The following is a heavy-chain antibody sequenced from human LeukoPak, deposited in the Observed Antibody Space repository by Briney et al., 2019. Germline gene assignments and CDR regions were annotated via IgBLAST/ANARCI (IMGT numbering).Heavy chain of an antibody. CDR2: ITSTSTTM. V-gene: IGHV3-48*01. D-gene: IGHD3-22*01. CDR1: GFTFSSYD. J-gene: IGHJ4*02. CDR3: GNGPTFYYDGSD. Sequence: GGSLRLSCAASGFTFSSYDMNWVRQAPGKGLEWVSYITSTSTTMYYADSVKGRFTISRDNAKNSLYLQMNSLRPEDTAAYYCGNGPTFYYDGSDWGQGTLVTVSS.